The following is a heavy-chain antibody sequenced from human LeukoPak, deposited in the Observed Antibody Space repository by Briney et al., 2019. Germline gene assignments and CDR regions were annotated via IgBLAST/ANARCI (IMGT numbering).Heavy chain of an antibody. CDR2: IYYSGST. J-gene: IGHJ4*02. CDR3: ASSVVVIHTIDY. Sequence: PSETLSLTCTVSGYSISSGYYWGWIRQPPGKGLEWIGSIYYSGSTYYNPSLKSRVTISVDTSKNQFSLKLSSVTAADTAVYYCASSVVVIHTIDYWGQGTLVTVSS. CDR1: GYSISSGYY. V-gene: IGHV4-38-2*02. D-gene: IGHD3-22*01.